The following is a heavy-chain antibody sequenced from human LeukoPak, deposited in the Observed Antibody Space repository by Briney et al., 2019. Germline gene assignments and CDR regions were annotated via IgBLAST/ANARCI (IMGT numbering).Heavy chain of an antibody. CDR2: ISGSGGST. Sequence: GGSLRLSCAASGFTFSSYAMSWVRQAPGKGLEWVSAISGSGGSTYYADSVKGRFTISRDNSKNTLYLQMNTLRAPATPVYYSSKDREPLADYWGQGTGVTVSS. CDR1: GFTFSSYA. V-gene: IGHV3-23*01. CDR3: SKDREPLADY. J-gene: IGHJ4*02. D-gene: IGHD1-14*01.